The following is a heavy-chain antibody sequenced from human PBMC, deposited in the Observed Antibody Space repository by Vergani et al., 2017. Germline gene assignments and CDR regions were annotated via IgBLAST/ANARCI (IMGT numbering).Heavy chain of an antibody. Sequence: EVQLLESGGGLVQPGGSLRLSCAASGFTFSSFAMSWVRQAPGKGLEWVSAISGSGGSTYYADSVKGRFTISRDNSKNTLYLQMNSLRAEDTAVYYCAKDLGSGWYEGXLDYWGQGTLVTVSS. J-gene: IGHJ4*02. D-gene: IGHD6-19*01. CDR3: AKDLGSGWYEGXLDY. V-gene: IGHV3-23*01. CDR1: GFTFSSFA. CDR2: ISGSGGST.